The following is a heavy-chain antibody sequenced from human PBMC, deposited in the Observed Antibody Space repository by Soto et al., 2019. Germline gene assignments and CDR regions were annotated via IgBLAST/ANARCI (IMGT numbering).Heavy chain of an antibody. CDR1: GFTFRSYD. CDR2: IGADGKT. J-gene: IGHJ6*02. Sequence: GGSLRLSCAASGFTFRSYDMHWVRQITGKGLEWVSAIGADGKTYYLGSVKGRFTISRENAKNSLYLQMNSLRAEDTAVYYCAKAKQGGDYGMDVWGQGTTVTVSS. V-gene: IGHV3-13*01. D-gene: IGHD4-17*01. CDR3: AKAKQGGDYGMDV.